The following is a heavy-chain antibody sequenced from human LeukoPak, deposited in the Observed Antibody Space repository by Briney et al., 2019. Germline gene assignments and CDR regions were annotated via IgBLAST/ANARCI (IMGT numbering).Heavy chain of an antibody. J-gene: IGHJ3*02. CDR3: ARSMVVTGYAFDI. D-gene: IGHD2-21*02. Sequence: PSETLSLTCAVSGGSISSGGYSWSWLRQPPGKGLEWIGYIYHSGSTYYNPSLKSRVTISVDRSKNQFSLKLSSVTAADTAVYYCARSMVVTGYAFDIWGQGTMVTVSS. CDR2: IYHSGST. V-gene: IGHV4-30-2*01. CDR1: GGSISSGGYS.